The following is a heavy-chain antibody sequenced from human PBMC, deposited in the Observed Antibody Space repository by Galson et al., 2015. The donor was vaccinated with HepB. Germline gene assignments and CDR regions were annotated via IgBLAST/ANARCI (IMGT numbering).Heavy chain of an antibody. Sequence: SLRLSCAASGFTFNNYAMSWVRQTAGKGLEWVAALSISGDDAYYAGSVKGRFTISRDNSKNTLFLQMNSLRAEDTAIYYCAKDSLGDDEFICSFDYWGQGALVIVSS. CDR1: GFTFNNYA. J-gene: IGHJ4*02. CDR3: AKDSLGDDEFICSFDY. V-gene: IGHV3-23*01. D-gene: IGHD3-16*01. CDR2: LSISGDDA.